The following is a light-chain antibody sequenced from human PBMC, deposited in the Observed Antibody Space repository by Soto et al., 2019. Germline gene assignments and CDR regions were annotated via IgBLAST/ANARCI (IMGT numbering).Light chain of an antibody. CDR1: RSEVGGYNY. CDR3: SSDTSRSTLV. J-gene: IGLJ2*01. V-gene: IGLV2-14*01. CDR2: EVS. Sequence: QSALTQPDSLSVYPGQSIPISCTGTRSEVGGYNYVSWSQQHSGKAPKLMIYEVSNRPSGVSNRFSGSKSGNTAALTISGLQAEDAAEYYCSSDTSRSTLVFGGGTKVTV.